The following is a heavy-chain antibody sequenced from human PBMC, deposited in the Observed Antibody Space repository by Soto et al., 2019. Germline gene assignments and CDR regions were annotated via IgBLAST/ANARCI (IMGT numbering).Heavy chain of an antibody. CDR3: ARVGCSGGSCYFLEYFQH. CDR2: ISYDGSNK. Sequence: QVQLVESGRGVVQPGRTLRLSCAASGFTFSSYAMHWVRQAPGKGLEWVAVISYDGSNKYYADSVKGRFTISRDNSKNTLYLQMNSLRAEDTAVYYCARVGCSGGSCYFLEYFQHWGQGTLVTVSS. V-gene: IGHV3-30-3*01. D-gene: IGHD2-15*01. CDR1: GFTFSSYA. J-gene: IGHJ1*01.